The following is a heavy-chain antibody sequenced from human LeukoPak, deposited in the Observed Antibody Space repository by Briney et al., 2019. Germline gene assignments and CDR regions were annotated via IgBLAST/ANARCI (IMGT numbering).Heavy chain of an antibody. CDR3: ARSPPTWTGYYSY. Sequence: ASVKVSCKASGYTFTSYDINWVRQATGQGLEWMGWMNPNSGNTGYAQKFRGRVTMTRNTSISTAYMELSSLRSEDTAVYYCARSPPTWTGYYSYWGQGTLVTVSS. CDR1: GYTFTSYD. J-gene: IGHJ4*02. D-gene: IGHD3/OR15-3a*01. V-gene: IGHV1-8*01. CDR2: MNPNSGNT.